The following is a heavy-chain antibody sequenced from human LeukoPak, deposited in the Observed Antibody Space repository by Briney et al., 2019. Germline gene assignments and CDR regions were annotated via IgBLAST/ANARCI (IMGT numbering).Heavy chain of an antibody. J-gene: IGHJ4*02. CDR1: GGTFSSYA. D-gene: IGHD3-22*01. CDR2: IIPILGIA. Sequence: ASVKVSCKASGGTFSSYAISWVRQAPGQGLEWMGRIIPILGIANYAQKFQGRVTITADKSTSTAYMELSSLRSEDTAVYYCAAKHYYDSSGAFDYWGQGTLVTVSS. CDR3: AAKHYYDSSGAFDY. V-gene: IGHV1-69*04.